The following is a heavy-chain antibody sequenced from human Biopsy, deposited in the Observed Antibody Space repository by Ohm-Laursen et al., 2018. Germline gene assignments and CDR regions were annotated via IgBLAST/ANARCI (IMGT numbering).Heavy chain of an antibody. CDR1: GYTFINYG. V-gene: IGHV1-8*02. CDR2: MNPNSGNT. D-gene: IGHD3-10*01. J-gene: IGHJ6*02. Sequence: GASVKVSCKPSGYTFINYGINWVRQATGQGLEWMGWMNPNSGNTDYAQKFQGRVTMTRNTSISTAYMELNSLRSEDTAVYYCARGSFWFGGNYYYYGMDVWGQGTTVTVSS. CDR3: ARGSFWFGGNYYYYGMDV.